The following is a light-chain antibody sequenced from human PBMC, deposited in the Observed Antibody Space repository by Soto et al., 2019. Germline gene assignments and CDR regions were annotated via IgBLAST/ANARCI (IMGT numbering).Light chain of an antibody. J-gene: IGKJ4*01. CDR2: AAS. Sequence: AIRMTQSPSSLSASTGDRVTITCRASQGISSYLAWYQQKPGKAPKLLIYAASTLQSGVPSRFSGSGSGTDFTLTLSCLQSEDFATYYCQQYYSDPRLTFGGGTKVEIK. V-gene: IGKV1-8*01. CDR3: QQYYSDPRLT. CDR1: QGISSY.